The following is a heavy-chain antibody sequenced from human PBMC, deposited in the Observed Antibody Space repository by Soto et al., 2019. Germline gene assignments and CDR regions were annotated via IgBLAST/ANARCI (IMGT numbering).Heavy chain of an antibody. D-gene: IGHD2-15*01. CDR2: ISSSSSTI. J-gene: IGHJ4*02. CDR1: GFTFSSYS. Sequence: GGSLRLSCAASGFTFSSYSMNWVRQAPGKGLEWVSYISSSSSTIYYADSVKGRFTISRDNAKNSLYLQMNSLRAEDTAVYYCARDFLGRHRRSGGRGGFDYWGQGTLVTVSS. V-gene: IGHV3-48*01. CDR3: ARDFLGRHRRSGGRGGFDY.